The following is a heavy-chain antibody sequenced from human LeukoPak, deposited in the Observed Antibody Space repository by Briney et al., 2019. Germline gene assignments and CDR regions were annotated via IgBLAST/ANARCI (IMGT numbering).Heavy chain of an antibody. CDR3: ATLGGRSTLWYKGAFDF. V-gene: IGHV5-51*01. D-gene: IGHD1-14*01. Sequence: GESLKISCKGSGYIFYSYWIAWVRQMPGKGLEWVGSIYPADSDTRYSPSFQGQVTISVDRSISTAYLQWSSLKASDTAMYYCATLGGRSTLWYKGAFDFWGQGTMVIVSP. CDR1: GYIFYSYW. CDR2: IYPADSDT. J-gene: IGHJ3*01.